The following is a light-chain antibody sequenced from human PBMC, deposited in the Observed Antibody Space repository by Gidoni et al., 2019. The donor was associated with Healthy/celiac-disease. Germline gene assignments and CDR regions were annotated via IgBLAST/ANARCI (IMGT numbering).Light chain of an antibody. CDR1: KLGDKY. Sequence: SYELNQPPSVSVSPGQTASITCSGDKLGDKYDCWYQQKPGKSPVLVIYQESQRPSGIPLRFSGSNSGNTATLTISGTQAMDAADYYCQAWDSSINWVFGGGTNLTVL. J-gene: IGLJ3*02. V-gene: IGLV3-1*01. CDR3: QAWDSSINWV. CDR2: QES.